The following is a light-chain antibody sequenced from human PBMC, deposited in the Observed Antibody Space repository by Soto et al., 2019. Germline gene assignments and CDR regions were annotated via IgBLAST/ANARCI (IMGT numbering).Light chain of an antibody. CDR3: QQRSRCPIT. CDR2: DAS. J-gene: IGKJ5*01. CDR1: QSVTSY. V-gene: IGKV3-11*01. Sequence: EIVLTQSPATLSLSPGERATLSCRASQSVTSYLSWYQQKPGQAPRLLIYDASRRATGLPSRFSGSGSGADFTLTISSLEPEDFAVYYCQQRSRCPITFGQGTRLEIK.